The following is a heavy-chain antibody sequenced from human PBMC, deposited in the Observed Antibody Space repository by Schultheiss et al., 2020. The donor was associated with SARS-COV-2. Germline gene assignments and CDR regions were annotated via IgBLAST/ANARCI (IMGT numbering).Heavy chain of an antibody. Sequence: GGSLRLSCTASGFTFGDYAMSWFRQAPGKRLEWVGFIRSKAYGGTTEYAASVKGRFTISRDDSKSIAYLQMNSLKTEDTAVYYCTRVPGIAVAGADYWGQGTLVTVSS. D-gene: IGHD6-19*01. J-gene: IGHJ4*02. CDR3: TRVPGIAVAGADY. V-gene: IGHV3-49*03. CDR1: GFTFGDYA. CDR2: IRSKAYGGTT.